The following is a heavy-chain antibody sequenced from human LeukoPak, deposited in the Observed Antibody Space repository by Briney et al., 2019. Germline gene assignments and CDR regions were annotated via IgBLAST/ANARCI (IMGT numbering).Heavy chain of an antibody. V-gene: IGHV3-23*01. CDR2: ISGSGGST. CDR3: AKDLTMARGVINPDAFDI. J-gene: IGHJ3*02. D-gene: IGHD3-10*01. Sequence: GGSLRLSCAASGFTFSSYGMHWVRQAPGKGLEWVSAISGSGGSTYYADSVKGRFTISRDNSKNTLYLQMNSLRAEDTAVYYCAKDLTMARGVINPDAFDIWGQGTMVTVSS. CDR1: GFTFSSYG.